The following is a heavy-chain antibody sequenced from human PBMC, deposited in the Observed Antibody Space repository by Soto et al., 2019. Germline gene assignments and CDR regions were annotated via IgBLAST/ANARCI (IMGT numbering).Heavy chain of an antibody. Sequence: SLRLSCAASGFTFSSYGMHWVRQAPGKGLEWLAVISYDGSNKYYADSVKGRFTISRDNSKNTLYLQMNSLRAEDTAVYYCAKDYGYCSGGSCYSSGWFDPWGQGTLVTVSS. J-gene: IGHJ5*02. D-gene: IGHD2-15*01. CDR3: AKDYGYCSGGSCYSSGWFDP. CDR2: ISYDGSNK. V-gene: IGHV3-30*18. CDR1: GFTFSSYG.